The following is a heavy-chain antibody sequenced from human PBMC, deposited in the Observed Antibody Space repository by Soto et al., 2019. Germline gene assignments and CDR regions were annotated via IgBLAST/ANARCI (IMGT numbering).Heavy chain of an antibody. Sequence: SLTCTVSGGSISSGNYYWSWIRQHPGKGLEWIGYIYNSGYTYYNPSLNSRVAISRDTSKNQLSLNLSSVTAADTAVYYCARGAITMIVGGFDPWGQGPLVTVSS. CDR3: ARGAITMIVGGFDP. CDR1: GGSISSGNYY. V-gene: IGHV4-31*03. J-gene: IGHJ5*02. D-gene: IGHD3-22*01. CDR2: IYNSGYT.